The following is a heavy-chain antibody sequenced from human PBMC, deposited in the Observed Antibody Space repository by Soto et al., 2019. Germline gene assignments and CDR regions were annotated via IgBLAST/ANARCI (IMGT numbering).Heavy chain of an antibody. J-gene: IGHJ6*02. Sequence: PGGSLILSCAASGFTFSNAWMNWVRQAPGKGLEWVGRIKSKTDGGTTDYAAPVKGRFTISRDDSKNTLYLQMNSLKTEDTAVYYCTTNIIVFPAYGMDVWGQGTTVTVSS. CDR2: IKSKTDGGTT. V-gene: IGHV3-15*07. D-gene: IGHD1-20*01. CDR3: TTNIIVFPAYGMDV. CDR1: GFTFSNAW.